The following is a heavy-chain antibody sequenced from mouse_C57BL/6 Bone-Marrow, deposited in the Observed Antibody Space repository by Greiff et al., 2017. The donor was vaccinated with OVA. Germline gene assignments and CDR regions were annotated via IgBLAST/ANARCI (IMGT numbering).Heavy chain of an antibody. V-gene: IGHV1-52*01. CDR1: GYTFTSYW. D-gene: IGHD1-1*01. CDR2: IDPSDSET. Sequence: VQLQQPGAELVRPGSSVKLSCKASGYTFTSYWMHWVKQRPIQGLEWIGNIDPSDSETHYNQKFKDKATLTVDKSSSTAYMQLSSLTSEDSAVYYCAREDGSGLYAMDYWGQGTSVTVSS. J-gene: IGHJ4*01. CDR3: AREDGSGLYAMDY.